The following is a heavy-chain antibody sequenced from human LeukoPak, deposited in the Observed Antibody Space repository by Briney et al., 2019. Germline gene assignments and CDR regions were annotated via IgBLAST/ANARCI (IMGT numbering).Heavy chain of an antibody. V-gene: IGHV3-11*01. D-gene: IGHD2/OR15-2a*01. Sequence: GGSLRLSCAASGFTFSDYYMGWIRQAPGKGLEWVSYISRSGRIIYYADSMKGRFTISRDNAKNSLYLRMNSLRAEDTAVYYCAKDLTRILAGWFDPWGQGTLVTVSS. CDR3: AKDLTRILAGWFDP. J-gene: IGHJ5*02. CDR2: ISRSGRII. CDR1: GFTFSDYY.